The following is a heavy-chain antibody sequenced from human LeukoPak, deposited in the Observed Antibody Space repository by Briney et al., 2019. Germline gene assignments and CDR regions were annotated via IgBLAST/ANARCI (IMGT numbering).Heavy chain of an antibody. CDR2: IYWDDDK. V-gene: IGHV2-5*02. J-gene: IGHJ4*02. Sequence: ESGPTLVKPTQTLTLTCTFSGFSLSTSGVGVGWIRQPPGKALEWLALIYWDDDKRYSPSLKSRLTITKDTSKNQVVLTMTNMDPVGTATYYCARTKATNYYDSSGYRDYWGQGTLVTVSS. CDR3: ARTKATNYYDSSGYRDY. CDR1: GFSLSTSGVG. D-gene: IGHD3-22*01.